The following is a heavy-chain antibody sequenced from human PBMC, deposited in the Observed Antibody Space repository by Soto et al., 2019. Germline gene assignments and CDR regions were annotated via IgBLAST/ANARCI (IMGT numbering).Heavy chain of an antibody. Sequence: MRLSCAASGFTFSSYAMHWVRQAPGKGLEWVAVISYDGSNKYYADSVKGRFTISRDNSKNTLYLQMNSLRAEDTAVYYCARELRELVAGTNYYYYGMDVWGQGTTVTVSS. D-gene: IGHD6-19*01. J-gene: IGHJ6*02. V-gene: IGHV3-30-3*01. CDR3: ARELRELVAGTNYYYYGMDV. CDR2: ISYDGSNK. CDR1: GFTFSSYA.